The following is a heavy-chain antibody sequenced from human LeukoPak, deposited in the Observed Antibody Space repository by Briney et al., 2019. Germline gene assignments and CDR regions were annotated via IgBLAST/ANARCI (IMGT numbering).Heavy chain of an antibody. CDR1: GGSFSGYY. CDR3: ARVWQHTVTTPEFDY. J-gene: IGHJ4*02. Sequence: NSSETLSLTCAVYGGSFSGYYWSWIRQPPGKGLEWIGEINHSGSTNYNPPLKSRVTISVDTSKNQFSLKLGSVTAADTAVYYCARVWQHTVTTPEFDYWGQGTLVTVSS. CDR2: INHSGST. V-gene: IGHV4-34*01. D-gene: IGHD4-11*01.